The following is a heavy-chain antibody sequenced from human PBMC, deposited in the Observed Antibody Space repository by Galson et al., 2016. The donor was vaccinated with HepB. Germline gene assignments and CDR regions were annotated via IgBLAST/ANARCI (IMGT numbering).Heavy chain of an antibody. CDR2: INPNTGTT. CDR1: GYNFIGHY. Sequence: SVKVSCKASGYNFIGHYIHWVRQAPGQGLEWMGWINPNTGTTYYAQNFQGRVTMTRDTSVSTASMELSILRSDDTAVYYCARAPRRINHCTARSDPFDRWGQGTLVIVSS. D-gene: IGHD2-21*01. V-gene: IGHV1-2*02. J-gene: IGHJ3*01. CDR3: ARAPRRINHCTARSDPFDR.